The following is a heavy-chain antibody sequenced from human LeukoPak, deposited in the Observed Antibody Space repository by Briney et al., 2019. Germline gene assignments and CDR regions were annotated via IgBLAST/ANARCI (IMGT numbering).Heavy chain of an antibody. CDR3: ARDGGYYYDSSATYGDDAFDI. CDR1: GYTFTSYG. CDR2: ISAYNGNT. Sequence: ASVKVSCKASGYTFTSYGISWVRQAPGQGLVWMGWISAYNGNTNYAQKLQGRVTMTTDTSTSTAYMELRSLRSDDTAVYYCARDGGYYYDSSATYGDDAFDIWGQGTMVTVSS. D-gene: IGHD3-22*01. V-gene: IGHV1-18*01. J-gene: IGHJ3*02.